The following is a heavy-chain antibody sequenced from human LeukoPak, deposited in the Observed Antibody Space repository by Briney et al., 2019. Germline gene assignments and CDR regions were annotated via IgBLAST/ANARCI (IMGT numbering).Heavy chain of an antibody. CDR3: ARHPYSSSADYYYYMDV. Sequence: SETLSLTCTVSGASISSGDYYWNWIRQPPGKGLEWIGYIYDSGSTYYNPSLKSRVTISVDTSKNQFSLKLSSVTAADTAVYYCARHPYSSSADYYYYMDVWGKGTTVTVSS. J-gene: IGHJ6*03. CDR1: GASISSGDYY. V-gene: IGHV4-30-4*01. CDR2: IYDSGST. D-gene: IGHD6-6*01.